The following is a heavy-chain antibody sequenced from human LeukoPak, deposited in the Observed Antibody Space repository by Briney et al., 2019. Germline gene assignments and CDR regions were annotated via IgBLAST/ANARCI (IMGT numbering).Heavy chain of an antibody. CDR1: GYSFTSYW. V-gene: IGHV5-51*01. Sequence: ASVKVSCKASGYSFTSYWIGWVRQMPGKGLEWMGIIYPGDSDTRYSPSFQGQVTISADKSISTAYLQWSSLKASDTAMYYCARRYDSSGYYTAFDYWGQGTLVTVSS. J-gene: IGHJ4*02. CDR2: IYPGDSDT. CDR3: ARRYDSSGYYTAFDY. D-gene: IGHD3-22*01.